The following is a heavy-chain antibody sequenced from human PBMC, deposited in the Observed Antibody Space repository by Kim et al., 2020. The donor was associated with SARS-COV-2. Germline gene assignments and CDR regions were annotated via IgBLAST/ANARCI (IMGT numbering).Heavy chain of an antibody. CDR1: GASIRYGGYY. D-gene: IGHD5-12*01. Sequence: SETLSLTCTVSGASIRYGGYYWGWIRQFPGQGLEWIGYIYYTGETYYNPTLKSRVAILSDTSKNQFSLNVNSVTAADTAVYYCARFQTGYVSPVDYWGQGTLVTVSS. CDR2: IYYTGET. J-gene: IGHJ4*02. V-gene: IGHV4-31*03. CDR3: ARFQTGYVSPVDY.